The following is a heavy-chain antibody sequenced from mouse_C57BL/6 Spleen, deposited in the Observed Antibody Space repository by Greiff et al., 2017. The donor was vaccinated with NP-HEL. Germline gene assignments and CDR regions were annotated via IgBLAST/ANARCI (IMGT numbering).Heavy chain of an antibody. J-gene: IGHJ3*01. Sequence: QVQLQQPGAELVMPGASVKLSCKASGYTFTSYWMHWVKQRPGQGLEWIGEIDPSDSYTNYNQKFKGKSTLTVDKSSSTAYMQLSSLTAEDSAFYYGARGVGSTAAYWGKGTLVTVSA. D-gene: IGHD1-2*01. CDR2: IDPSDSYT. CDR1: GYTFTSYW. V-gene: IGHV1-69*01. CDR3: ARGVGSTAAY.